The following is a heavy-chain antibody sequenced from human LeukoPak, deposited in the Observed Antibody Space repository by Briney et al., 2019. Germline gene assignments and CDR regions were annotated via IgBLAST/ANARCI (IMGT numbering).Heavy chain of an antibody. Sequence: SETLSLTCTVSGGSISSYYWSWIRQPPGKGLEWIGSIYHGGSTYYNSSLKSRVAISVDTSKNQFSLKLSSVTAADTAVYYCARGLPIGAAGYFDYWGQGTLVTVSS. CDR3: ARGLPIGAAGYFDY. J-gene: IGHJ4*02. CDR1: GGSISSYY. V-gene: IGHV4-59*08. D-gene: IGHD6-13*01. CDR2: IYHGGST.